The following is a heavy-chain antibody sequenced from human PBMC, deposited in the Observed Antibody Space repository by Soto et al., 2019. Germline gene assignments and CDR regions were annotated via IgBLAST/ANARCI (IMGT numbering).Heavy chain of an antibody. Sequence: PSEPLPLTCTVSGGPLSSYYWSWIRQSPGKGLEWIAFISNSGNIDYSPSLRGRVTLSLDTSKNLLSLQMTSVTAADSAMYFCARSPYVFCTSAPMSYLDLWANRIPVTVAS. J-gene: IGHJ4*01. D-gene: IGHD3-3*01. V-gene: IGHV4-59*01. CDR3: ARSPYVFCTSAPMSYLDL. CDR2: ISNSGNI. CDR1: GGPLSSYY.